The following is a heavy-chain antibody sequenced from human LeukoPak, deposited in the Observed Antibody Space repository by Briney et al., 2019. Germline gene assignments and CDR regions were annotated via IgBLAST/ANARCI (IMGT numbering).Heavy chain of an antibody. CDR3: ARDSGGAHGYFDY. CDR1: GGSISSSSYY. V-gene: IGHV4-61*02. CDR2: IYTSGST. D-gene: IGHD3-16*01. Sequence: SETLSLTCTVSGGSISSSSYYWSWIRQPAGKGLEWIGRIYTSGSTNYNPSLKSRVTMSVDTSKNQFSLKLSSVTAADTAVYYCARDSGGAHGYFDYWGQGTLVTVSS. J-gene: IGHJ4*02.